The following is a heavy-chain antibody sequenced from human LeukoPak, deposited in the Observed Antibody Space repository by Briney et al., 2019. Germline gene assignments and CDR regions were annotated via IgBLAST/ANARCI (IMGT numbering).Heavy chain of an antibody. V-gene: IGHV4-34*01. CDR3: ARGKPLYYDFWSSYAPRWFDP. CDR1: GGSFSGYY. D-gene: IGHD3-3*01. J-gene: IGHJ5*02. CDR2: INHSGST. Sequence: SETLSLTCAVYGGSFSGYYWSWIRQPPGKGLEWIGEINHSGSTNYNPSLKSRVTISVDTSKNQFSLKLSSVTAADTAVYYCARGKPLYYDFWSSYAPRWFDPWGQGTLVTVSS.